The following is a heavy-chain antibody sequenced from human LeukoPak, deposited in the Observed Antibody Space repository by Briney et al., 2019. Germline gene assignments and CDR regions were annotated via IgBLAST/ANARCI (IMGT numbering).Heavy chain of an antibody. CDR2: ISAYNGNT. CDR1: GYTFTSYG. CDR3: AREGFDY. Sequence: ASVKVPCKASGYTFTSYGISWVRQAPGQGLEWMGWISAYNGNTNYAQKFQGRFTMTWDTPISTAYMELSSLRSEDTAVYYCAREGFDYWGRGTLVTVSS. V-gene: IGHV1-18*04. J-gene: IGHJ4*02.